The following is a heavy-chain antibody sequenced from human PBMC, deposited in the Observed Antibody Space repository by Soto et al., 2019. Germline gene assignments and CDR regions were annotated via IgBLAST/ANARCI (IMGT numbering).Heavy chain of an antibody. J-gene: IGHJ4*02. CDR1: RYIVTAYS. Sequence: ASVNVSCKASRYIVTAYSMHWLRQAPGQGLEWLGWINPNSGDTIYAQKFQDRVTMTTDASTSTAYMEMRSLRSDDTAVYYCARDLDGSGSYYTDYWGPGTLVTVSS. CDR2: INPNSGDT. CDR3: ARDLDGSGSYYTDY. D-gene: IGHD3-10*01. V-gene: IGHV1-2*02.